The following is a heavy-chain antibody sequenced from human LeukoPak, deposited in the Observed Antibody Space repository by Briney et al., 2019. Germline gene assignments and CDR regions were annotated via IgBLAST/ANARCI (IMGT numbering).Heavy chain of an antibody. D-gene: IGHD2-21*01. CDR1: GGSISTYY. Sequence: PSETLSLTCAVSGGSISTYYCAWIRQPPGKGLEWIGYIFYTGSTNYNPSLKSRVTISVDTSKNQFSLKLSSVTAADTAVYYCASSCGGDCYSSDAFDIWGQGTMVTVSS. CDR3: ASSCGGDCYSSDAFDI. J-gene: IGHJ3*02. CDR2: IFYTGST. V-gene: IGHV4-59*01.